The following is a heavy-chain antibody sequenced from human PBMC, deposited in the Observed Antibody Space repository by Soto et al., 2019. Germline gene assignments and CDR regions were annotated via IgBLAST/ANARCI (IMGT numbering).Heavy chain of an antibody. J-gene: IGHJ4*02. CDR3: ARGGGIVGDLDY. Sequence: PSETLSLTCTVSGGSISSYYWSWIRQPPGKGLEWIGYIYYSGSTNYNPSLKSRVTISVDTSKNQFSLKLSSVTAADTAVYYCARGGGIVGDLDYWGQGTLVTVSS. CDR2: IYYSGST. CDR1: GGSISSYY. V-gene: IGHV4-59*01. D-gene: IGHD1-26*01.